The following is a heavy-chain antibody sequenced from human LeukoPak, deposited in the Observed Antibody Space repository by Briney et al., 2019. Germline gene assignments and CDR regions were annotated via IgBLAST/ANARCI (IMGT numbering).Heavy chain of an antibody. Sequence: GGSLRLSCAASGFTFSSYAMHWVRQAPGKGLEWVAVISYDGSNKYYADSVKGRFTISRDNSKNTLYLQMNSLRAEDTAVYYCARDPYSSSWTTTGTFDPWGQGTLVTVSS. D-gene: IGHD6-13*01. CDR3: ARDPYSSSWTTTGTFDP. CDR1: GFTFSSYA. CDR2: ISYDGSNK. V-gene: IGHV3-30-3*01. J-gene: IGHJ5*02.